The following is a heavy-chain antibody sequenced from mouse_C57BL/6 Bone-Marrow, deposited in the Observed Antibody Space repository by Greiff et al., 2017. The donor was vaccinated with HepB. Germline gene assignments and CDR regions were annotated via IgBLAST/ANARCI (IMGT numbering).Heavy chain of an antibody. CDR1: VYTFTSYG. Sequence: VQVVESGAELARPGASVKLSCKASVYTFTSYGISWVKQRTGQGLEWIGEIYPRSGNTYYNEKFKGKATLTADKSSSTAYMELRSLTSEDSAVYFCARGGRGYAMDYWGQGTSVTVSS. J-gene: IGHJ4*01. D-gene: IGHD3-3*01. CDR2: IYPRSGNT. CDR3: ARGGRGYAMDY. V-gene: IGHV1-81*01.